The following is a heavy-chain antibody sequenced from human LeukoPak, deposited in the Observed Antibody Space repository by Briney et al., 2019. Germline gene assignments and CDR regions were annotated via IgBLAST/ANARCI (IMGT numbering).Heavy chain of an antibody. J-gene: IGHJ4*02. Sequence: GTSLRLSCVASGFSFSSYSIHWVRRVPGKGLEWVAVMSVDGISQYYADSVRGRFTVSRDNSKNTLYLQMNSLRAEDTAVYYCASQRGIAAAGYYFDYWGQGTLVTVSS. CDR3: ASQRGIAAAGYYFDY. CDR1: GFSFSSYS. CDR2: MSVDGISQ. D-gene: IGHD6-13*01. V-gene: IGHV3-30-3*01.